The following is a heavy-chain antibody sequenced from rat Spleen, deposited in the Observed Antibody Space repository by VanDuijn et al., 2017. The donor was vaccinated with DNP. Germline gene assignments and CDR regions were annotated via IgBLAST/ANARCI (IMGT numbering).Heavy chain of an antibody. CDR2: INSAGST. D-gene: IGHD4-1*01. V-gene: IGHV3-3*01. CDR1: GNSITSTYR. J-gene: IGHJ1*01. CDR3: VRWVRALDY. Sequence: EVQLQESGPGLVKPSQSLSLTCSVTGNSITSTYRWNWIRRFPGNKLEWIGYINSAGSTGYNPSLSSRISISRDTSKNQFFLQVNSVTTEDTATYYCVRWVRALDYWGPGTMVSVSS.